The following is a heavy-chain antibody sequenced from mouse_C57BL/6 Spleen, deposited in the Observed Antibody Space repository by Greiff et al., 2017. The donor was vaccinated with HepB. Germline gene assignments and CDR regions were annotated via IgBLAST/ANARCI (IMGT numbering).Heavy chain of an antibody. CDR2: INPYNGGT. CDR3: ARRRELAYYFDY. CDR1: GYTFTDYY. J-gene: IGHJ2*01. D-gene: IGHD4-1*01. V-gene: IGHV1-19*01. Sequence: EVQLQQSGPVLVKPGASVKMSCKASGYTFTDYYMNWVKQSHGKSLEWIGVINPYNGGTSYNQKFKGKATLTVDKSSSTAYMELNSLTAEDSAVYYCARRRELAYYFDYWGQGTTLTVSS.